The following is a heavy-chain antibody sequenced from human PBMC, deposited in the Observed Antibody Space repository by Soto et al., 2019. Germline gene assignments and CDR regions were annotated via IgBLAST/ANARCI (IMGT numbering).Heavy chain of an antibody. Sequence: GASVKVSCKASGGTFSSYAISWVRQAPGQGLEWMGGIIPIFGTANYAQKFQGRVTITADESTSTAYMELSSLRSGDTAVYYCALNTQNYDSSGYYTVVAFDIWGQGTMVTVAS. CDR1: GGTFSSYA. J-gene: IGHJ3*02. CDR2: IIPIFGTA. D-gene: IGHD3-22*01. V-gene: IGHV1-69*13. CDR3: ALNTQNYDSSGYYTVVAFDI.